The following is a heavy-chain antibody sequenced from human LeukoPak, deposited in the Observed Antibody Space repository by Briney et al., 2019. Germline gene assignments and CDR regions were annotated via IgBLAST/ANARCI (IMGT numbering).Heavy chain of an antibody. Sequence: PGGSLRLSCAASGFSFDDYDMHWARQAPGKGLEWVSLISGDGGTKYYAGSVKGRFTISRDNSKNSLYLQMNSLRTEDTALYYCAKVASTGDPTFDYWGQGTLVTVSS. V-gene: IGHV3-43*02. CDR1: GFSFDDYD. CDR2: ISGDGGTK. D-gene: IGHD4-17*01. CDR3: AKVASTGDPTFDY. J-gene: IGHJ4*02.